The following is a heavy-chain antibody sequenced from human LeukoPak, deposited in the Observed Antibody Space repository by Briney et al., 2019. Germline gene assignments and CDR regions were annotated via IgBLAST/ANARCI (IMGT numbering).Heavy chain of an antibody. CDR3: ARSPGYSYGQPSNWFDP. Sequence: ASVKVSCKASRYTFTGYYMHWVRQAPGQGLEWMGRINPNSGGTNYAQKFQGRVTMTRDTSISTAYMELSRLRSDDTAVYYCARSPGYSYGQPSNWFDPWGQGTLVTVSS. J-gene: IGHJ5*02. V-gene: IGHV1-2*06. CDR1: RYTFTGYY. CDR2: INPNSGGT. D-gene: IGHD5-18*01.